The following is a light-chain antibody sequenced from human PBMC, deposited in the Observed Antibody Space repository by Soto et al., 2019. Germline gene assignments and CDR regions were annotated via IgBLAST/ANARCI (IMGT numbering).Light chain of an antibody. CDR2: GAS. J-gene: IGKJ1*01. CDR1: QSVSSY. V-gene: IGKV3-20*01. Sequence: EIVLTQSPGTLSLSPGERATLSCRASQSVSSYLAWYHQKPGQAPRLLIYGASNRATGIPDRFSGSGSGTDFTLTISRLEPEDFAVYYCQQYGSSGTFGQGTKVDIK. CDR3: QQYGSSGT.